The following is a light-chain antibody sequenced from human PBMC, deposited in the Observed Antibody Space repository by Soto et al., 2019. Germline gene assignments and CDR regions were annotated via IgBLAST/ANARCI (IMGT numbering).Light chain of an antibody. J-gene: IGLJ1*01. Sequence: SYELTQPPSVSVSPGQTARITCSGDALPKQYAYWYQQKPGQAPVLVIYKDSERPSGIPARFSGSSSGTTVTLTISGVQAEDEADYYCQSADSSGPYHVFGTVTKVTVL. V-gene: IGLV3-25*02. CDR2: KDS. CDR1: ALPKQY. CDR3: QSADSSGPYHV.